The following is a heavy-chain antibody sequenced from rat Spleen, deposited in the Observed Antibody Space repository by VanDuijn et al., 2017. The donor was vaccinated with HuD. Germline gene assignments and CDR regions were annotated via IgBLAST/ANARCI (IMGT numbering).Heavy chain of an antibody. CDR3: TTGISSVADY. CDR2: ISMSGDST. D-gene: IGHD1-1*01. Sequence: EVELVESGGGSVQPGRSMKLSCVASGFIFSDYGMAWVRQSPTKGLEWVASISMSGDSTYYRDSMKGRFTISRDNGKNTLYLQMDSLGSEDTATYFCTTGISSVADYWGQGVMVTVSS. CDR1: GFIFSDYG. V-gene: IGHV5S13*01. J-gene: IGHJ2*01.